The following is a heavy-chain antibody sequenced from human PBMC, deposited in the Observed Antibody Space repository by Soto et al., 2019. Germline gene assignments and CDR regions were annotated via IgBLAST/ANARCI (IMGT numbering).Heavy chain of an antibody. J-gene: IGHJ4*02. CDR1: GGTFSTYG. CDR3: ARDLRSIGY. V-gene: IGHV3-53*01. CDR2: IYSGGST. Sequence: GGSLILCCATSGGTFSTYGRSWVRQAPGKGLEWVSVIYSGGSTYYADSVKGRFTISRDNSKDTLYLQMNSLRAEDTAVYYCARDLRSIGYWGQGTLVTVSS.